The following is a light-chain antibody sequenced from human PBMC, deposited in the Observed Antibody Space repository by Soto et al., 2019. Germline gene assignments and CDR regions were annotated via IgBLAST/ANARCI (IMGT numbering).Light chain of an antibody. CDR1: SSDVGTYNL. Sequence: QSALTQPASVSGSPGQSITISCTGTSSDVGTYNLVSWYQQYPGKAPKVMIYEGSKRPSGVSNRFSGSKSGNSASLTISGLQAEDEADYYCCSFAGSSSYVFGTGTKVTVL. CDR3: CSFAGSSSYV. CDR2: EGS. V-gene: IGLV2-23*01. J-gene: IGLJ1*01.